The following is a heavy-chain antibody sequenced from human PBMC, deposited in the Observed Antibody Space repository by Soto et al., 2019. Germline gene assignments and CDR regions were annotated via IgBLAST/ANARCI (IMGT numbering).Heavy chain of an antibody. V-gene: IGHV5-51*01. CDR2: IFPGDSDT. Sequence: LGESLKISCNTSGYNFAGYWLGWLRQMTGKGLEWLGIIFPGDSDTKYSPSFQGQVIISADKSIRTAYLQWSSLRASDTAMYYCARQIYDSDTGPNFQYYFDSWGQGTPVTVSS. J-gene: IGHJ4*02. D-gene: IGHD3-22*01. CDR3: ARQIYDSDTGPNFQYYFDS. CDR1: GYNFAGYW.